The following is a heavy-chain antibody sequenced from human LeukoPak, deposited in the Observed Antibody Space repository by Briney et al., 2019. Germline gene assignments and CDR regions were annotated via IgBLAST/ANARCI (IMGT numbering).Heavy chain of an antibody. J-gene: IGHJ3*02. V-gene: IGHV4-4*07. CDR2: IYTSGST. CDR1: GGSIRSYY. Sequence: PSETLSLTCTVSGGSIRSYYWSWIRQPVGKGLEWIGRIYTSGSTNYNPSLKSRVTMSVDTSKNQFSLKLSSVTAADTAVYYCARVLTMVRGVIIKDAFDIWGQGTMVTVSS. CDR3: ARVLTMVRGVIIKDAFDI. D-gene: IGHD3-10*01.